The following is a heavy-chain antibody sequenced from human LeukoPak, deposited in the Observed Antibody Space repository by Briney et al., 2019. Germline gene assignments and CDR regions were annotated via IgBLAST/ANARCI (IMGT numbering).Heavy chain of an antibody. CDR2: IYPGDSDT. D-gene: IGHD6-19*01. J-gene: IGHJ6*04. CDR3: ARLSRAVLTYGMDV. V-gene: IGHV5-51*01. CDR1: GYSFTSYW. Sequence: GESLQISCKGSGYSFTSYWIAWVRPMPGKGLEWMGIIYPGDSDTRYSTSFQGQVTISADKSISTAYLQWSSLKASDTAMYYCARLSRAVLTYGMDVWGKGTTVTVSS.